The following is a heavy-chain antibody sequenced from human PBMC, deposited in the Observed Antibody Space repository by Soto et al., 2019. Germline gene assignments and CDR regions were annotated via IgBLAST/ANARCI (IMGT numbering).Heavy chain of an antibody. CDR2: IYYSGST. Sequence: SETLSLTCTVSGGSISSYYWSWIRQPPGKGLEWIGYIYYSGSTNYNPSLKSRVTISVDTSKNQFSLKLSSVTAADTAVYYCARGGEYYDILTGYDKLYSCYGMDVWGQGTTVTVSS. CDR3: ARGGEYYDILTGYDKLYSCYGMDV. D-gene: IGHD3-9*01. J-gene: IGHJ6*02. CDR1: GGSISSYY. V-gene: IGHV4-59*01.